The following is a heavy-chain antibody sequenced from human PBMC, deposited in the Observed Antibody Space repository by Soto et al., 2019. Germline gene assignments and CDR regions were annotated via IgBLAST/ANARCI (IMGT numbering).Heavy chain of an antibody. V-gene: IGHV1-18*01. J-gene: IGHJ5*02. D-gene: IGHD2-15*01. CDR1: GYTFTSYG. Sequence: QVQLVQSGAEVKKPGASVKVSCKASGYTFTSYGISWVRQAPGQGLEWMGWISAYNGNTNYAQKLQGRVTMTTDTSMSTAYMELRSLRSDDTAVYYCARLGVGCSGGSCQRNNWFDPWGQGTLVTVSS. CDR3: ARLGVGCSGGSCQRNNWFDP. CDR2: ISAYNGNT.